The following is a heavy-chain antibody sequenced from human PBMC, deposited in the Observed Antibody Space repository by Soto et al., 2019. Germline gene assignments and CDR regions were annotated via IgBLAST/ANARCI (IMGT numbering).Heavy chain of an antibody. CDR2: ISFDGSKE. J-gene: IGHJ1*01. CDR3: AKEGYSGSYSTF. D-gene: IGHD1-26*01. CDR1: GFTFSNYD. V-gene: IGHV3-30*18. Sequence: LRLSCAASGFTFSNYDMQWVRQAPGKGLEWVAVISFDGSKEYYADSVKGRFSISRDNSKNTLYLQMNSLRVEDTAVYYCAKEGYSGSYSTFWGQGTLVTVSS.